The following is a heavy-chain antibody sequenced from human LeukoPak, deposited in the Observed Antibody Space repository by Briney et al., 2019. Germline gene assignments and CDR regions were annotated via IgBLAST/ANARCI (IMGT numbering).Heavy chain of an antibody. Sequence: GGSLRISFAASGFTFSYYYMSWIRQAPGKGLEWISYLSSSSSYTNYADSVKGRFTISRDNAKKSLYLQMNSMRAEDTAVYYCARDGVTQISQIDYWGQGTLVTAYS. D-gene: IGHD2-21*02. J-gene: IGHJ4*02. CDR2: LSSSSSYT. CDR1: GFTFSYYY. V-gene: IGHV3-11*05. CDR3: ARDGVTQISQIDY.